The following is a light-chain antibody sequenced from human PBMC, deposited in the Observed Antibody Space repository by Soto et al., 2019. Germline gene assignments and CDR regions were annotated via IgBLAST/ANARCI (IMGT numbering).Light chain of an antibody. CDR2: WAS. V-gene: IGKV4-1*01. CDR1: QSLLYRSNNKKY. Sequence: DIVMTQSPDSLAVSLGERATINCKSSQSLLYRSNNKKYLAWYQQKPGQPLKLLISWASTRESGVPDRFSGSGSGTDFTLTISSLQAEDVAVYYCQQYYSAPRTFGQG. J-gene: IGKJ1*01. CDR3: QQYYSAPRT.